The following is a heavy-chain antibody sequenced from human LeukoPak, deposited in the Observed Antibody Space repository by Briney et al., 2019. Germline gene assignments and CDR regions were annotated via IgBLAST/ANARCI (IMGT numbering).Heavy chain of an antibody. V-gene: IGHV4-59*01. CDR3: ARVRLRFLQWLPLYMDV. J-gene: IGHJ6*03. CDR1: GGSINSYY. D-gene: IGHD3-3*01. CDR2: IYYSGST. Sequence: SETLSLTCTVSGGSINSYYWSWIWQPPGKGLEWIGYIYYSGSTNYNPSLKSRVTISVDTSKNQFSLKLSSVTAADTAVYYCARVRLRFLQWLPLYMDVWGKGTTVTVSS.